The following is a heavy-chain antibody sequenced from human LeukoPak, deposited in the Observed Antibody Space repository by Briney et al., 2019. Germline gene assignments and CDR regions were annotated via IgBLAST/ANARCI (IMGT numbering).Heavy chain of an antibody. D-gene: IGHD6-19*01. Sequence: PSETLSLTCTVSGGSISSYYWSWIRQPPGKGLEWIGYIYYSGSTYYNPSLKSRVTISVDTSKNQFSLKLSSVTAADTAVYYCARFSVAGTSFLRYFDYWGQGTLVTVSP. V-gene: IGHV4-59*08. CDR2: IYYSGST. CDR3: ARFSVAGTSFLRYFDY. CDR1: GGSISSYY. J-gene: IGHJ4*02.